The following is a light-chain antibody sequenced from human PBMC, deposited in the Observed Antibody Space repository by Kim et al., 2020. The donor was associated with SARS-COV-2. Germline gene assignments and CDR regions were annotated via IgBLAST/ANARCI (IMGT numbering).Light chain of an antibody. J-gene: IGLJ3*02. CDR1: SSDVGGYNY. Sequence: QSALTQPASVSGSPGQSITITCTGTSSDVGGYNYVSWYQQNPGKAPKLLIYSVNERPSGISNRFSGSKSGDTASLTISGLQAEDEAYYYCCSYTSSSTWVFGGGTKQTVL. V-gene: IGLV2-14*01. CDR2: SVN. CDR3: CSYTSSSTWV.